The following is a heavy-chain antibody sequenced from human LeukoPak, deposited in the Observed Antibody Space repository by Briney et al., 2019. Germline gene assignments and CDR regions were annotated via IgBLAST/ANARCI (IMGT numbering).Heavy chain of an antibody. J-gene: IGHJ5*02. CDR2: INSDGSRT. CDR3: AKAAYGDYVNWFDP. CDR1: GFTFSSYW. V-gene: IGHV3-74*01. D-gene: IGHD4-17*01. Sequence: PGGSLRLSCAASGFTFSSYWMHWVRQAPGKGLVWVSRINSDGSRTRYADSVKGRFTISRDNSKNTLYLQMNSLRVEDTAMYYCAKAAYGDYVNWFDPWGQGTLVTVSS.